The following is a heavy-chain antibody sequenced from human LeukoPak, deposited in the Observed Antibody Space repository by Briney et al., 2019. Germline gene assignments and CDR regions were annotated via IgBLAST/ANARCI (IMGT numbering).Heavy chain of an antibody. Sequence: ASVKVSCKASGYTFTSYDINWVRQATGQGLEWMGWLNPNSGNTGYAQKCQGRVTMTRNTSISTANMELSSLRSEDTAVYYCASKAPDSSGSPDAFDIWGQGTMVTVSS. CDR2: LNPNSGNT. D-gene: IGHD3-22*01. J-gene: IGHJ3*02. CDR1: GYTFTSYD. V-gene: IGHV1-8*01. CDR3: ASKAPDSSGSPDAFDI.